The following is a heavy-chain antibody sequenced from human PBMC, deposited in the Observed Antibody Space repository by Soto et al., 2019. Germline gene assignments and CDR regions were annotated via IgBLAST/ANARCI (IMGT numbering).Heavy chain of an antibody. V-gene: IGHV4-39*01. CDR3: ARGLGRNCNYTGMDV. CDR1: GGSVSSPNYF. J-gene: IGHJ6*02. D-gene: IGHD7-27*01. Sequence: SETLSLTCSVSGGSVSSPNYFWVWVRRAPGKGPEWIGNIFYNGRTDYNPSLQSRVTISVDTSKNPFSLKLGSVTAADTAVYYCARGLGRNCNYTGMDVWGQGTTVTVS. CDR2: IFYNGRT.